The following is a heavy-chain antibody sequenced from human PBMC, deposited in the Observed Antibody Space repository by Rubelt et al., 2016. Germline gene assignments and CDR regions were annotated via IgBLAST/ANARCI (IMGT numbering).Heavy chain of an antibody. CDR1: GSTFNVYA. D-gene: IGHD2-21*02. V-gene: IGHV3-23*04. J-gene: IGHJ5*02. CDR3: ARVREGGGDCCSVWFDP. CDR2: IGGLDTDT. Sequence: EVQLVESGGGLVQPGESLRLSCAASGSTFNVYAMTWVRQAPGKWLEWVSAIGGLDTDTYYADSVKGRFIISSDNSEHTLYLQMNSLRVEDTALYYCARVREGGGDCCSVWFDPWGQGTLVTVSS.